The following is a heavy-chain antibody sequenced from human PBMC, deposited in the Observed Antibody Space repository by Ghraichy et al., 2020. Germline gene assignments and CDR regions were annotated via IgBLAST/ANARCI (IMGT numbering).Heavy chain of an antibody. Sequence: GGSLRLSCAASGFTVTNYYMAWVRQAPGKGLEWVSVIYTDGNTYYTDSVKGRFIISRDDSKNTLYLQMNSLRVEDTAMYHCARSYSGSGSMFDPWGQGTLVTVSS. CDR2: IYTDGNT. V-gene: IGHV3-53*01. CDR1: GFTVTNYY. CDR3: ARSYSGSGSMFDP. D-gene: IGHD3-10*01. J-gene: IGHJ5*02.